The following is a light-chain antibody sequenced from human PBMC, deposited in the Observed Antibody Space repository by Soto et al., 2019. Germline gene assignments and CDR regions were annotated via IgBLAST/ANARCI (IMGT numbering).Light chain of an antibody. CDR2: EVS. J-gene: IGLJ2*01. V-gene: IGLV2-14*01. CDR1: SSDVGGYNY. CDR3: SSYTSTSTMV. Sequence: QSALTQPASVSGSPGQSITIACTGTSSDVGGYNYDSWYQQHPGKAPKLMIYEVSNRPSGVSNRFSGSKSANTASLTISGLQPEDEADYYCSSYTSTSTMVFGGGTQLTVL.